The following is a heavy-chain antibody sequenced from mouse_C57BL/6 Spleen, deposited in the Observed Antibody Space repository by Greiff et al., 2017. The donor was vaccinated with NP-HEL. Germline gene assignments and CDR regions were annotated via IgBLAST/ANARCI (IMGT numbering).Heavy chain of an antibody. CDR2: ISSGGSYT. V-gene: IGHV5-6*01. Sequence: DVQLVESGGDLVKPGGSLKLSCAASGFTFSSYGMSWVRQTPDKRLEWVATISSGGSYTYYLDSVKGRFTISRDNAKNTLYLQMSSLKSEDTAMYYCARHGYYGSNWYFDVWGTGTTVTVSS. J-gene: IGHJ1*03. D-gene: IGHD1-1*01. CDR3: ARHGYYGSNWYFDV. CDR1: GFTFSSYG.